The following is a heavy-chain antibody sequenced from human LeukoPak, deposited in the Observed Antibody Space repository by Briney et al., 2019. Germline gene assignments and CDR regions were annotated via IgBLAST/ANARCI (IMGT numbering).Heavy chain of an antibody. CDR3: ARCPKGVYYYYMDV. Sequence: ASETLSLTCTVSGDSMNNYYWSWIRQSPGKGLEWIGYTSYSGITDYNPSLKSRVIISVDTSKNQFSLKLTSVTAADTAVYYCARCPKGVYYYYMDVWGKGTTVTVSS. CDR2: TSYSGIT. CDR1: GDSMNNYY. J-gene: IGHJ6*03. V-gene: IGHV4-59*01.